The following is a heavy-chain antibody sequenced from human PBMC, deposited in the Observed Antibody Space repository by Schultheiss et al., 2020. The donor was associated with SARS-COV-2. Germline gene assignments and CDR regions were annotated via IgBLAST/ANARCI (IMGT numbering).Heavy chain of an antibody. D-gene: IGHD5-12*01. V-gene: IGHV3-33*03. CDR1: GFTFSSYG. Sequence: GGSLRLSCAASGFTFSSYGMHWVRQAPGKGLEWVAVIWYDGSNKYYADSVKGRFTISRDNAKNSLYLQMNSLRAEDTAVYYCATMGGYGRRDVWGQGTTVTSP. J-gene: IGHJ6*02. CDR2: IWYDGSNK. CDR3: ATMGGYGRRDV.